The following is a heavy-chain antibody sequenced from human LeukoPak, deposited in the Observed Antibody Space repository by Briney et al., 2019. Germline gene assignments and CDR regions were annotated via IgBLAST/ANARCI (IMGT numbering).Heavy chain of an antibody. D-gene: IGHD3-22*01. CDR2: IYYSGST. Sequence: SETLSLTCTVSGGSISSSSYYWSWIRQPPGKGLEWIGYIYYSGSTNYNPSLKSRVAISVDTSKNQFSLKLSSVTAADTAVYYCARLPMIVGTYDDYWGQGTLVTVSS. V-gene: IGHV4-61*05. CDR1: GGSISSSSYY. J-gene: IGHJ4*02. CDR3: ARLPMIVGTYDDY.